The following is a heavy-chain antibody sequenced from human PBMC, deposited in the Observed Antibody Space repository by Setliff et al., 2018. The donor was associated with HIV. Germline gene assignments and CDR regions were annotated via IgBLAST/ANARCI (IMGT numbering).Heavy chain of an antibody. Sequence: PSETLSLTCTVSDGSIYGSDYYWGWIRQPPGKGLESIGSIYYSGSTYYKPSLKSRVTISVDTSKNQFSLKLSSVTAADTAVDYCAGSIVVVTAAPLTWGQGTLVTVSS. CDR1: DGSIYGSDYY. CDR3: AGSIVVVTAAPLT. D-gene: IGHD2-21*02. V-gene: IGHV4-39*01. J-gene: IGHJ5*02. CDR2: IYYSGST.